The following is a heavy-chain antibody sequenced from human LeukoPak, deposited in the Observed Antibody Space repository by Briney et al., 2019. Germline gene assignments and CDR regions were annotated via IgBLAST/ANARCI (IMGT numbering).Heavy chain of an antibody. J-gene: IGHJ4*02. CDR3: TKEGGPTAVTTERYSFDQ. V-gene: IGHV3-30*18. Sequence: GGSLRLSCAASGFTFSNYGMHWVRQAPGKGLEWVAVVSDEGGVEYYADSVKGRFTISRDNAKNTLSLQINRLVVADTAVYYSTKEGGPTAVTTERYSFDQWGQGTLVTVSS. D-gene: IGHD4-17*01. CDR1: GFTFSNYG. CDR2: VSDEGGVE.